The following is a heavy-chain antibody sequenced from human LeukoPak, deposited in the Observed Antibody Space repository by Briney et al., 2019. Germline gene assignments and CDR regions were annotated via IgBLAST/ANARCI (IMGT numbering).Heavy chain of an antibody. CDR2: ISGSGGSA. V-gene: IGHV3-23*01. CDR1: GFTFSSYA. J-gene: IGHJ4*02. CDR3: AKDLRIGIAAAGTCFDY. Sequence: GGSLRLSCAASGFTFSSYAMSWVRQAPGKGLEWVSAISGSGGSACYADSVKGRFTISRDNSKNTLYLQMNSLRAEDTAVYYCAKDLRIGIAAAGTCFDYWGQGTLVTVSS. D-gene: IGHD6-13*01.